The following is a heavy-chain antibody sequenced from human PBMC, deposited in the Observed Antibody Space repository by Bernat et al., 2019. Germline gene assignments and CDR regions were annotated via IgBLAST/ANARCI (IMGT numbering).Heavy chain of an antibody. Sequence: QVQLVESGGGLVKPGGSLRLSCAASGFTFSDYYMSWIRQAPGKGLEWVSYISSSSSYTNYADSVKGRFTISRDNAKNSLYLQMNSLRAEDTAVYYCAREITIAARPADYWGQGTLVTVSS. CDR1: GFTFSDYY. CDR2: ISSSSSYT. D-gene: IGHD6-6*01. J-gene: IGHJ4*02. CDR3: AREITIAARPADY. V-gene: IGHV3-11*06.